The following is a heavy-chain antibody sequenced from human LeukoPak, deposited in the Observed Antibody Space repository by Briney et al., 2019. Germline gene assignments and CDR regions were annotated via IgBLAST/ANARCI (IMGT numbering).Heavy chain of an antibody. CDR1: GGSISSSSYY. Sequence: PSETLSLTCTVSGGSISSSSYYWGWIRQPPGKGLEWIGSIYYSGSTYYNPSLKSRVTISVDTSKNQFSLKLSSVTAADTAVYYCASQLYYGSGSYYTHFDYWGQGTLVTVSS. J-gene: IGHJ4*02. D-gene: IGHD3-10*01. CDR3: ASQLYYGSGSYYTHFDY. CDR2: IYYSGST. V-gene: IGHV4-39*07.